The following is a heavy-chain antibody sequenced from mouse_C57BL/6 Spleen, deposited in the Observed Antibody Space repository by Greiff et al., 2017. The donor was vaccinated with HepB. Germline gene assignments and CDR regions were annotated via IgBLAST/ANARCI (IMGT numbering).Heavy chain of an antibody. V-gene: IGHV5-15*01. CDR3: ARLYSNLYYYAMDY. CDR1: GFTFSDYG. CDR2: ISNLAYSI. J-gene: IGHJ4*01. D-gene: IGHD2-5*01. Sequence: DVMLVESGGGLVQPGGSLKLSCAASGFTFSDYGMAWVRQAPRKGPEWVAFISNLAYSIYYADTVTGRFTSSRENAKNTLYLEMSSLRSEDTAMYYCARLYSNLYYYAMDYWGQGTSVTVSS.